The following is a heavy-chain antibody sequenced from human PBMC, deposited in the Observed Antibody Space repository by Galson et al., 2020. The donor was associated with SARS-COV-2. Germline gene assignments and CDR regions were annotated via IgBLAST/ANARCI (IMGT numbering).Heavy chain of an antibody. D-gene: IGHD1-26*01. CDR3: AKRIVGAFDH. Sequence: GGSLRLSCAASGFTFNSYAMSWIRQAPGKGLEWVSVITGSGGNTNYADSVKGRCTISSDNSKNTLYLQMNSPRAEDTAVYYCAKRIVGAFDHWGQGTLVTVSS. V-gene: IGHV3-23*01. CDR2: ITGSGGNT. J-gene: IGHJ4*02. CDR1: GFTFNSYA.